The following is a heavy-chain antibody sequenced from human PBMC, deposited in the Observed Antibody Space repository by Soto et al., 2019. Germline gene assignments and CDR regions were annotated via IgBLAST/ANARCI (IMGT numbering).Heavy chain of an antibody. J-gene: IGHJ4*02. V-gene: IGHV3-48*02. CDR2: ISSSSSTI. Sequence: EVQLVESGGGLVQPGGSLRLSCAASGFTFSSYSMNWVRQAPGKGLEWVSYISSSSSTIYYADSVKGRFTISRDNAKNSLSLQMNSLRDEDTAVYYCARVIPETSSSWHDYWGQGTLVTVSS. CDR3: ARVIPETSSSWHDY. CDR1: GFTFSSYS. D-gene: IGHD6-13*01.